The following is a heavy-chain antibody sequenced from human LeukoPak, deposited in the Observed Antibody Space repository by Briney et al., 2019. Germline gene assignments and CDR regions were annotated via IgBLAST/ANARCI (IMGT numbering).Heavy chain of an antibody. CDR3: ARNKLELQFGAFDI. CDR2: IIPIFGTA. CDR1: GGTFSSYA. V-gene: IGHV1-69*13. D-gene: IGHD1-7*01. Sequence: SVKVSCKASGGTFSSYAISWVRQAPGQGLEWMGGIIPIFGTANYAQKFQGRVTITADESTSTAYMELSSLRSEDTAVYYCARNKLELQFGAFDIWGQGTMVTVSS. J-gene: IGHJ3*02.